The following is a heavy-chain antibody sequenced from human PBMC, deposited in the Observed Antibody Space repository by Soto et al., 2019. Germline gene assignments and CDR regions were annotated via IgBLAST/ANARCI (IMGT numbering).Heavy chain of an antibody. CDR1: GGTFSSYA. CDR2: IIPIFGTA. V-gene: IGHV1-69*13. Sequence: SVKVSCQASGGTFSSYAISWVRQAPGQGLEWMGGIIPIFGTANYAQKFQGRVTITADESTSTAYMELNSLRAEDTAVYYCAKRGSGGCFDPWGKGTLVTVSS. D-gene: IGHD2-15*01. J-gene: IGHJ5*02. CDR3: AKRGSGGCFDP.